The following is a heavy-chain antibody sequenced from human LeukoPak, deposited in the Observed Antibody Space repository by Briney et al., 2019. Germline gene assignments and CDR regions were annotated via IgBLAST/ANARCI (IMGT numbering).Heavy chain of an antibody. Sequence: PSETLSLTCTVSGGSISSSSYYWGWIRQPPGKGLEWIGSIYYSGSTYYNPSLKSRVTISVDTSKNQFSLKLSSVTAADTAVYYCARDWHHDFWSGYQTEYFDYWGQGTLVTVSS. CDR2: IYYSGST. D-gene: IGHD3-3*01. J-gene: IGHJ4*02. V-gene: IGHV4-39*07. CDR1: GGSISSSSYY. CDR3: ARDWHHDFWSGYQTEYFDY.